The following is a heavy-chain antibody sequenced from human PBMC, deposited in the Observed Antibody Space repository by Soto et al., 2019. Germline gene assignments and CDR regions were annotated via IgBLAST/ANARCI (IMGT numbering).Heavy chain of an antibody. J-gene: IGHJ6*02. CDR1: GGTFSSYA. CDR3: ARGEQQLVPPYYYGMDV. D-gene: IGHD6-13*01. V-gene: IGHV1-69*01. Sequence: QVQLAQSGAEVKKPGSSVKVSCKASGGTFSSYAISWVRQAPGQGLEWMGGIIPIFGTANYAQKFQGRVTITADESTSTAYMELSSLRSEDTAVYYCARGEQQLVPPYYYGMDVWGQGTTVTVSS. CDR2: IIPIFGTA.